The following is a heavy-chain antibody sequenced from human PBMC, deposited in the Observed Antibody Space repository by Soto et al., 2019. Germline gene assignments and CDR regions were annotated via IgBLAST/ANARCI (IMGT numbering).Heavy chain of an antibody. J-gene: IGHJ4*02. D-gene: IGHD3-3*01. CDR1: GGTFSSYA. V-gene: IGHV1-69*13. CDR2: IIPIFGTA. Sequence: SVKVSCKASGGTFSSYAISWVRQAPGQGLEWMGGIIPIFGTANYAQKFQGRVTITADESTSTAYMELSSLRSEDTAVYYCARDDFWSGDRSTRYFDYWGQGTLVTVSS. CDR3: ARDDFWSGDRSTRYFDY.